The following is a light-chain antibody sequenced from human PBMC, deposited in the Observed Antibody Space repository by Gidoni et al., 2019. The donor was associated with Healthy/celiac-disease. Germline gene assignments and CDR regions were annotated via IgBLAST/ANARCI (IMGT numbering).Light chain of an antibody. V-gene: IGKV1-39*01. CDR3: QQSYSTPPYT. CDR2: AAS. Sequence: DIQMTQSPSALSASVGDRVTITCRASQSISSYLNWYQQKPGKAPKLLIYAASSLQSGVPSRFSGSGSGTDFTLTISRLPPEVFATYYCQQSYSTPPYTFGQGTKLEIK. CDR1: QSISSY. J-gene: IGKJ2*01.